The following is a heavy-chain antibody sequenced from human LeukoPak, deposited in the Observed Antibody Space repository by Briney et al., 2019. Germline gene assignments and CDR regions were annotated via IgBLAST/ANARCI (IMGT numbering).Heavy chain of an antibody. CDR2: INHSGST. Sequence: GSLRLSCAASGFTFSNDWMCWVRQPPGKGLEWIGEINHSGSTNYNPSLKSRVTISVDTSKNQFSLKLSSVTAADTAVYYCARLRRLGYYYYGMDVWGQGTTVTVSS. V-gene: IGHV4-34*01. J-gene: IGHJ6*02. CDR1: GFTFSNDW. D-gene: IGHD3-9*01. CDR3: ARLRRLGYYYYGMDV.